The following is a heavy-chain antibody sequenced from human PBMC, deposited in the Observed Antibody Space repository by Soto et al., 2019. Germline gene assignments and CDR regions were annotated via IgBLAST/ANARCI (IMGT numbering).Heavy chain of an antibody. D-gene: IGHD3-22*01. CDR2: ISASSGST. V-gene: IGHV3-23*01. Sequence: GGSLRLSCAASGFTYSSYAMSWVRQVPGKGLEWVSVISASSGSTYYADSVKGRFTISRDNSKNTLYLQMNSLGAEDTALYYCAKGYDSTGYYRNDAFDLWGQGTMVTVSS. CDR3: AKGYDSTGYYRNDAFDL. CDR1: GFTYSSYA. J-gene: IGHJ3*01.